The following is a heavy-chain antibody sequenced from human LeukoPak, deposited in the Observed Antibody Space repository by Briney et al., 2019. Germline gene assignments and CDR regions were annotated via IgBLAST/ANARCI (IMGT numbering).Heavy chain of an antibody. CDR3: ARGHYGDYSTYYFGMDV. CDR1: GFTFSSYW. Sequence: GGSLRLSCAASGFTFSSYWMHWVRHIPGKGVGWVSRVKSDGSSTVYADSVKRPFTISTHNAKNTLYLQMNSLRPEDTAVYYCARGHYGDYSTYYFGMDVWGQGTAVTVSS. CDR2: VKSDGSST. V-gene: IGHV3-74*01. D-gene: IGHD4-17*01. J-gene: IGHJ6*02.